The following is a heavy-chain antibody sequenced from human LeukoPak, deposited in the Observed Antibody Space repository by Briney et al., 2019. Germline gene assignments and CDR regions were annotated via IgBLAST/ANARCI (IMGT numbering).Heavy chain of an antibody. CDR3: ARGWGSSWPEPGY. Sequence: SETLSLTCAVYGGSFSGYYWSWIRQPPGKGLEWMGEINHSGSTNYNPSLKSRVTISVDTSKNQFSLKLSSVTAADTAVYYCARGWGSSWPEPGYWGQGTLVTVSS. V-gene: IGHV4-34*01. CDR1: GGSFSGYY. J-gene: IGHJ4*02. D-gene: IGHD6-13*01. CDR2: INHSGST.